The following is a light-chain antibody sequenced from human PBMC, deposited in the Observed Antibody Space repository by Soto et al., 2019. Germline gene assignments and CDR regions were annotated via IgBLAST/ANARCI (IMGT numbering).Light chain of an antibody. V-gene: IGLV1-47*01. CDR3: AAWDDGVGGPA. CDR2: RNN. Sequence: QSVLTQPPSASGTPGQRVTISCSGSNSNIGNKYVYWYQQLPGTAPKLLMYRNNHRPSGVPDRFSGSKSGTSASLAISGLRSEDEADYYSAAWDDGVGGPAFGGGTKVTVL. J-gene: IGLJ2*01. CDR1: NSNIGNKY.